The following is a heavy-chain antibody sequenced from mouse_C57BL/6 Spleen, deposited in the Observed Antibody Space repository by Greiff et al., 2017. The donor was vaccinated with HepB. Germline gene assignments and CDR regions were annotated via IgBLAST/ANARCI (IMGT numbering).Heavy chain of an antibody. D-gene: IGHD4-1*01. CDR3: ARARRDNWDWYFDV. V-gene: IGHV5-4*01. J-gene: IGHJ1*03. Sequence: EVQLVESGGGLVKPGGSLKLSCAASGFTFSSYAMSWVRQTPEKRLEWVATISDGGSYTYYPDNVKGRFTISRDNAKNNLYLQMSHLKSEDTAMYYCARARRDNWDWYFDVWGTGTTVTVSS. CDR1: GFTFSSYA. CDR2: ISDGGSYT.